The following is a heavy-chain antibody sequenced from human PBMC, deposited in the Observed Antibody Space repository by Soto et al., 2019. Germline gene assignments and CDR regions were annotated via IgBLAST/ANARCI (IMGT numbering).Heavy chain of an antibody. Sequence: FCPPLVNPTQTLTLTCTFSGFSLSTSGVGVGWIRQPPGKALEWLGIIYWNDDKRYSPSLKSRLTITKDTPKHQVVLTMTNMDPVDTATYYCAHMATRIAFDYWGQGTLVTVSS. V-gene: IGHV2-5*01. J-gene: IGHJ4*02. CDR3: AHMATRIAFDY. CDR2: IYWNDDK. D-gene: IGHD5-12*01. CDR1: GFSLSTSGVG.